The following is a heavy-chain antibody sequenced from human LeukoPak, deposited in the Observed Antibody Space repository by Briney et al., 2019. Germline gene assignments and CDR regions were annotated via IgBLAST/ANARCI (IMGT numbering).Heavy chain of an antibody. D-gene: IGHD6-19*01. CDR2: IKQDGSEK. Sequence: GGSLRLSCAASGFTFSSYWMSWVRQAPGKGLEWVANIKQDGSEKYYVDSVKGRFTISRDNAKNSLYLQMNSPRAEDTAVYYCARDLGAGQWLALIFDYWGQGTLVTVSS. J-gene: IGHJ4*02. CDR3: ARDLGAGQWLALIFDY. CDR1: GFTFSSYW. V-gene: IGHV3-7*01.